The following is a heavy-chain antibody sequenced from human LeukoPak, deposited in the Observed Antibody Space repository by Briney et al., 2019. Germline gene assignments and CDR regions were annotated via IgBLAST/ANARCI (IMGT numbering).Heavy chain of an antibody. CDR1: GGSLSGYY. D-gene: IGHD4-17*01. Sequence: SETLSLTCTVSGGSLSGYYWSWIRQPPGKGLEWIGYIYSSGITNYKPSLKSRLTISVDTSKNQFSLKLSSVTAADTAVYYCARHLGESYTVTPLNYWYFDLWGRGTLVTVSS. J-gene: IGHJ2*01. V-gene: IGHV4-59*08. CDR2: IYSSGIT. CDR3: ARHLGESYTVTPLNYWYFDL.